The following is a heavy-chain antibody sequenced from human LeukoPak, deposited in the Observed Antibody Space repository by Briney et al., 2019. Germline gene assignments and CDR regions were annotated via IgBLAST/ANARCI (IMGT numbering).Heavy chain of an antibody. V-gene: IGHV1-69*05. J-gene: IGHJ6*03. D-gene: IGHD3-3*01. CDR1: GGTFSSYA. CDR3: ARGIGTIFGVVTVLYYMDV. CDR2: IIPIFGTA. Sequence: SVKVSCKASGGTFSSYAISWVRQAPGQGLEWMGGIIPIFGTANYAQKFQGRVTITTDESTSTAYMELSSLRSEDTAAYYCARGIGTIFGVVTVLYYMDVWGKGTTVTVSS.